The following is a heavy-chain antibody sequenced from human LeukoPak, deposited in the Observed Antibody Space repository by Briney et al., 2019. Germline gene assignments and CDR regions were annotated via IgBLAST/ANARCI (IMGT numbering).Heavy chain of an antibody. Sequence: SETLSLTCTVSGGFINTRSYYWAWIRLPPGKGLEWIGSIHETGATYYNVALQSRVAISVDTSKNQISLKVNSVTAADTAVYYCARLIHHTARIDPWGQGALVAVSA. J-gene: IGHJ5*02. CDR1: GGFINTRSYY. V-gene: IGHV4-39*01. CDR2: IHETGAT. CDR3: ARLIHHTARIDP. D-gene: IGHD3-16*01.